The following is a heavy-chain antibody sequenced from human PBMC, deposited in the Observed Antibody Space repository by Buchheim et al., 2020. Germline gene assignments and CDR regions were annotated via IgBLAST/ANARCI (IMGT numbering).Heavy chain of an antibody. V-gene: IGHV3-7*01. CDR2: IKQDGSEQ. D-gene: IGHD2-15*01. CDR1: GFTLRSNW. J-gene: IGHJ4*02. CDR3: ARWGYSSGWYYYDS. Sequence: EVQLVESGGGLVQPGGSLRLSCAASGFTLRSNWMSWVRQAPGKGLEWVANIKQDGSEQKYVDSVKGRFTISRDNAKNSMYLQMSSLRAEDTAVYYCARWGYSSGWYYYDSWGQGTL.